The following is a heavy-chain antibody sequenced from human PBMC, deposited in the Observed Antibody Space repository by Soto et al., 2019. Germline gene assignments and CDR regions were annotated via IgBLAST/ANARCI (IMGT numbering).Heavy chain of an antibody. CDR2: SSSSSSYI. D-gene: IGHD3-3*01. V-gene: IGHV3-21*01. J-gene: IGHJ6*02. CDR3: ARDYEWEIFGSHYGMDV. Sequence: EVQLVESGGGLVKPGGSLRLSCAASGFTFSSYIMNWVRQAPGKGLEWVSSSSSSSSYIYYADSVKGRFTISRDNAKNSLYLQMNSLRAEDTAVYYCARDYEWEIFGSHYGMDVWGQGTTVTVSS. CDR1: GFTFSSYI.